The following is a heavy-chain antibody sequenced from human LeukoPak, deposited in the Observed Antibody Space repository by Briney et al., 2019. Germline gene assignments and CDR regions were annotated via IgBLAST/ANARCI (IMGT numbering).Heavy chain of an antibody. CDR3: AKDDVGSGRSKGLAFDI. V-gene: IGHV3-30*18. CDR1: GFTFSSYG. Sequence: GGSLRLSCAASGFTFSSYGMHWVRQAPGKGLEWVAVISYDGSNKYYADSAKGRFTISRDNSKNTLYLQMNSLRAEDTAVYYCAKDDVGSGRSKGLAFDIWGQGTMVTVSS. CDR2: ISYDGSNK. J-gene: IGHJ3*02. D-gene: IGHD2-15*01.